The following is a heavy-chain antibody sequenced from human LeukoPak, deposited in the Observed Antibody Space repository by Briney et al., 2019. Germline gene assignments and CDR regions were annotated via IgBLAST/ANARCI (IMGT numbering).Heavy chain of an antibody. J-gene: IGHJ4*02. CDR1: GFTFGNYG. CDR2: FTGRGGST. D-gene: IGHD2-2*02. V-gene: IGHV3-23*01. CDR3: AKGDQPLLYGGAFDY. Sequence: GGSLRLSCAASGFTFGNYGMTRVRQAPGKGLEWVSTFTGRGGSTFYADSVKGRFTISRDISKNTLYLQMHSLRAEDTAVYYCAKGDQPLLYGGAFDYWGQGTLVTVSS.